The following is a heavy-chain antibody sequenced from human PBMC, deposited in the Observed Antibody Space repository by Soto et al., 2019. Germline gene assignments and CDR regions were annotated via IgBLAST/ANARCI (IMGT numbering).Heavy chain of an antibody. Sequence: QITLKESGPTLVKPTQTLTLTCTFSGFSLSTTEVGVGVGWIRQPPGKALEWLALIYWDDDKRYSPSLESRLTITKDTPKNQVVLTMTNMDPVDTATYYCAHSRISAAARTFDYWGQGTLVTVSS. CDR2: IYWDDDK. CDR3: AHSRISAAARTFDY. V-gene: IGHV2-5*02. D-gene: IGHD6-13*01. J-gene: IGHJ4*02. CDR1: GFSLSTTEVGVG.